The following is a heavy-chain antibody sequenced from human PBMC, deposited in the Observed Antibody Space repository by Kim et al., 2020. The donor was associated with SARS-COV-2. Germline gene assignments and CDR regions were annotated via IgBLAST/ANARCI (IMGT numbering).Heavy chain of an antibody. CDR3: ARESYSSSWTHSRDFDY. CDR1: GGSFSGYY. D-gene: IGHD6-13*01. Sequence: SETLSLTCAVYGGSFSGYYWSWIRQPPGKGLEWIGEINHSGSTNYNPSLKSRVTISVDTSKNQFSLKLSSVTAADTAVYYCARESYSSSWTHSRDFDYWGQGTLVTVSS. V-gene: IGHV4-34*01. CDR2: INHSGST. J-gene: IGHJ4*02.